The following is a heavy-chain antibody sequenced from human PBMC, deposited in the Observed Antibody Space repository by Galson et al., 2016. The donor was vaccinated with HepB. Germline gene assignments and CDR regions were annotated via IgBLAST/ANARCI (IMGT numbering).Heavy chain of an antibody. CDR1: GFAFSVYG. J-gene: IGHJ2*01. CDR2: ISTSGSST. D-gene: IGHD3-10*01. V-gene: IGHV3-23*01. CDR3: ARASLHMVRGVSQWYFDL. Sequence: SLRLSCAASGFAFSVYGMTWVRQAPRKGLEWVSAISTSGSSTDYADSVKGRFTISRDNSKNTLYLQMNSLRAEDTAVYYCARASLHMVRGVSQWYFDLWGRGTLVTVSS.